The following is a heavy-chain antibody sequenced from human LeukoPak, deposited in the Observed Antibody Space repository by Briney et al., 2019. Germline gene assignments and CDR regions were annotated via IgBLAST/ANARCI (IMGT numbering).Heavy chain of an antibody. V-gene: IGHV3-23*01. J-gene: IGHJ5*02. D-gene: IGHD1-14*01. Sequence: GGSLRLSCAASGFTFSSYAMSWVRQAPGMGLEWVSAISGSGGSTYYADSVKGRFTISRDDSKNTLYLQMNSLRAEDTAVYYCAKVDDWYNGWFDPWGQGTLVTVSS. CDR1: GFTFSSYA. CDR2: ISGSGGST. CDR3: AKVDDWYNGWFDP.